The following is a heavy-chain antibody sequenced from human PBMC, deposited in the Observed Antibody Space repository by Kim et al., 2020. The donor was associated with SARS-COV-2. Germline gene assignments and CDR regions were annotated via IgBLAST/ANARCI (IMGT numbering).Heavy chain of an antibody. CDR2: IYYSGST. J-gene: IGHJ6*02. CDR1: GGSVSSGSYY. CDR3: ARDWGFGELPSYYYYGMDV. V-gene: IGHV4-61*01. D-gene: IGHD3-10*01. Sequence: ETLSLTCTVSGGSVSSGSYYWSWIRQPPGKGLEWIGYIYYSGSTNYNPSLKSRVTISVDTSKNQFSLKLSSVTAADTAVYYCARDWGFGELPSYYYYGMDVWGQGTTVTVSS.